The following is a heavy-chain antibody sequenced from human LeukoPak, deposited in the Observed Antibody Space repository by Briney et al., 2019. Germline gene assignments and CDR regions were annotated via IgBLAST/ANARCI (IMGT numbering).Heavy chain of an antibody. D-gene: IGHD2-2*01. V-gene: IGHV3-48*03. Sequence: GGSLRLSCAASGFTVSSNEMSWVRQAPGKGLEWVSLISWDGGSTYYADSVKGRFTISRDNAKNSLYLQMNSLRAEDTALYYCARDRYCSSTWGQGTLVTVSS. J-gene: IGHJ5*02. CDR2: ISWDGGST. CDR1: GFTVSSNE. CDR3: ARDRYCSST.